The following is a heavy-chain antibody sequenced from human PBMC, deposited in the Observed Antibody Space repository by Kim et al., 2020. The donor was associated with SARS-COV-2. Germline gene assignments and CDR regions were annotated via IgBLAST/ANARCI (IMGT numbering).Heavy chain of an antibody. CDR3: ARGYYDFWSGYYGYYGMDV. D-gene: IGHD3-3*01. J-gene: IGHJ6*02. Sequence: GPFTNSRDNAKNTLYLQMNSLRAEDTAVYYCARGYYDFWSGYYGYYGMDVWGQGTTVTVSS. V-gene: IGHV3-74*01.